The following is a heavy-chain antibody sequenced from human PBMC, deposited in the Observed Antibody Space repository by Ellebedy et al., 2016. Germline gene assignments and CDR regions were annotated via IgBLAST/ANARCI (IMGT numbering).Heavy chain of an antibody. CDR1: GASITSDY. J-gene: IGHJ4*02. CDR2: VDSSGNT. D-gene: IGHD2-21*01. V-gene: IGHV4-4*07. Sequence: GSLRLSCAVSGASITSDYWSWVRQPAGKGLEWIVRVDSSGNTNYNPSLKNRVTMSLDTSKNQFSLKLTSVTAADTGVYYCARGLTPQFDSWGQGALVTVSS. CDR3: ARGLTPQFDS.